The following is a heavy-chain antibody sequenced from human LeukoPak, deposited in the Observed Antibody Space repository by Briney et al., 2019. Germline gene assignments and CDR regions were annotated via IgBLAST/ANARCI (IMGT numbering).Heavy chain of an antibody. Sequence: GESLKISCKGSGYYFTTYWIGWVRQMPGKGLEWMGIIYPADSDTRYSPSFQGQVTISADKSISTAYLQWSSLKASDTAMYYCARPLSRYCSSTSCPYVDYWGQGTLVTVSS. D-gene: IGHD2-2*01. J-gene: IGHJ4*02. V-gene: IGHV5-51*01. CDR1: GYYFTTYW. CDR3: ARPLSRYCSSTSCPYVDY. CDR2: IYPADSDT.